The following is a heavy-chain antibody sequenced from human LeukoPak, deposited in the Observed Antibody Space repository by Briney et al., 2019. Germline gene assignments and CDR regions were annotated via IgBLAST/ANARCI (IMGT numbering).Heavy chain of an antibody. Sequence: SETLSLTCAVYGGSFSGYYWSWIRQPPGKGLEWIGEINHSGSTNYNPSLKSRVTISVDTSKNQFSLKLSSVPAADTAVYYCASLVVVITPGGFDPWGQGTLVTVSS. D-gene: IGHD3-22*01. CDR3: ASLVVVITPGGFDP. J-gene: IGHJ5*02. CDR2: INHSGST. CDR1: GGSFSGYY. V-gene: IGHV4-34*01.